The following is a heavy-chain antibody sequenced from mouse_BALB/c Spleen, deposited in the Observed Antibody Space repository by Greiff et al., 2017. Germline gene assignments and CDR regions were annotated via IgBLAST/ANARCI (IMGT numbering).Heavy chain of an antibody. Sequence: VQLQQSGPGLVAPSQSLSITCTVSGFSLTGYGVNWVRQPPGKGLEWLGMIWGDGSTDYNSALKSRLSISKDNSKSQVFLKMNSLQTDDTARYYCARDRYDYGGAMDYWGQGTSVTVSS. D-gene: IGHD2-4*01. CDR1: GFSLTGYG. V-gene: IGHV2-6-7*01. J-gene: IGHJ4*01. CDR2: IWGDGST. CDR3: ARDRYDYGGAMDY.